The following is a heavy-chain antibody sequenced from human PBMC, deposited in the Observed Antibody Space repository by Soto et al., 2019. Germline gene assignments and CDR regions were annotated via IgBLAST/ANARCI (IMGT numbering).Heavy chain of an antibody. CDR3: ARAGLGMEAFDI. J-gene: IGHJ3*02. Sequence: GESLKISCAASGFTVSSNYMSWVRQAPGKGLEWVSVIYSGGSTYYADSVKGRFTISRHNSKNTLYLQMNSLRAEDTAVYYCARAGLGMEAFDIWGQGTMVTVSS. CDR1: GFTVSSNY. CDR2: IYSGGST. V-gene: IGHV3-53*04. D-gene: IGHD7-27*01.